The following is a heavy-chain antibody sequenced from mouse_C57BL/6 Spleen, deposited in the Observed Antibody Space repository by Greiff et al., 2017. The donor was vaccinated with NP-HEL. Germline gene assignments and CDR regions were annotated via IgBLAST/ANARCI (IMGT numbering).Heavy chain of an antibody. D-gene: IGHD1-1*01. Sequence: QVQLQQPGAELVRPGTSVKLSCKASGYTFTSYWMHWVKQRPGQGLEWIGVIDPSDSYTNYNQKFKGKATLTVDTSSSTAYMQLSSLTSEDSAVYYCARGGIYYYGRGYFDVWGTGTTVTVSS. CDR2: IDPSDSYT. V-gene: IGHV1-59*01. J-gene: IGHJ1*03. CDR1: GYTFTSYW. CDR3: ARGGIYYYGRGYFDV.